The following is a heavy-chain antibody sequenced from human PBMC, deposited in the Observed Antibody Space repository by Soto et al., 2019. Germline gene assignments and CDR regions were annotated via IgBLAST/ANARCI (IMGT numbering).Heavy chain of an antibody. CDR2: INWNGGST. Sequence: SLRLSCAASGFTFSNAWMSWVLQAPGKGLEWVSGINWNGGSTGYADSVKGRFTISRDNAKNSLYLQMNSLRAEDTALYYCARGAYYYDSSGYYPTAEYFQHWGQGTLVTVSS. J-gene: IGHJ1*01. V-gene: IGHV3-20*04. CDR3: ARGAYYYDSSGYYPTAEYFQH. D-gene: IGHD3-22*01. CDR1: GFTFSNAW.